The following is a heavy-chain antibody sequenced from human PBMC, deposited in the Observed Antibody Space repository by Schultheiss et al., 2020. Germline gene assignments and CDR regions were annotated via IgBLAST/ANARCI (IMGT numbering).Heavy chain of an antibody. Sequence: SQTLSLTCAISGDSVSSNSAAWNWIRQSPSRGLEWLGRTYYRSKWYNDYAVSVKSRITINPDTSKNQFSLQLNSVTPEDTAVYYCARRGYYYGSGSYYYFDDWGQGTLVTVSS. CDR2: TYYRSKWYN. CDR3: ARRGYYYGSGSYYYFDD. D-gene: IGHD3-10*01. V-gene: IGHV6-1*01. J-gene: IGHJ4*02. CDR1: GDSVSSNSAA.